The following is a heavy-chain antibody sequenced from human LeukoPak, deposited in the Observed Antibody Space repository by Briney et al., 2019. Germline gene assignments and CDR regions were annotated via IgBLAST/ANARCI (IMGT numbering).Heavy chain of an antibody. V-gene: IGHV1-18*01. CDR2: ISAYNGNT. CDR3: ARPYYYDSSGYSFDY. CDR1: GYTFTSYG. Sequence: GASVKVSCKASGYTFTSYGISWVRQAPGQGLEWMGWISAYNGNTNYAQKLQGRVTMTTDTSTSTAYMELRSLRSDDTAAYYCARPYYYDSSGYSFDYWGQGTLVTVSS. D-gene: IGHD3-22*01. J-gene: IGHJ4*02.